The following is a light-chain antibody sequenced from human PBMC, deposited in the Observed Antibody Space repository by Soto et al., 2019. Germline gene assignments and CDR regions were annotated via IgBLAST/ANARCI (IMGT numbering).Light chain of an antibody. V-gene: IGKV3-15*01. Sequence: ESVLTQSPGTLSLSPGERATLSCRARQSVSSSYLAWYQQKPGQAPRLLIYGASTRATGIPARFSGSGSGTEFTLTISSLQSEDFAVYYCQQYNNWASITFGQGTRLEIK. CDR1: QSVSSSY. J-gene: IGKJ5*01. CDR3: QQYNNWASIT. CDR2: GAS.